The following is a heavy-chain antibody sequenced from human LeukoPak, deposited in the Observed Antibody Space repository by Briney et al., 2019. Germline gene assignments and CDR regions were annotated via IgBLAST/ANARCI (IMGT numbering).Heavy chain of an antibody. CDR2: IIPIFGTA. Sequence: SVKVSRKASGGTFISYAISWVRQAPGQGLEWMGGIIPIFGTANYAQKFQGRVTITADESTSTAYMELSSLRSEDTAVYYCARDLSYGGNSVICYWGQGTLVTVSS. CDR3: ARDLSYGGNSVICY. CDR1: GGTFISYA. D-gene: IGHD4-23*01. J-gene: IGHJ4*02. V-gene: IGHV1-69*01.